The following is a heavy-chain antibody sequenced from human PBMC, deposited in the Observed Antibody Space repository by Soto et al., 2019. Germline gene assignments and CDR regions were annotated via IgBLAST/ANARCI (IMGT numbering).Heavy chain of an antibody. CDR2: INPNSGGT. D-gene: IGHD6-19*01. J-gene: IGHJ4*02. CDR3: ARDLSSSSGPFGY. CDR1: GYTFTGYY. Sequence: QVQLVQSGAEVKKPGASVKVSCKASGYTFTGYYMHWVRQAPGQGLEWMGWINPNSGGTNYAQKFQGWVTMTRDTXISTAYMELSRRRSDDTAVYYCARDLSSSSGPFGYWGQGTLVTVSS. V-gene: IGHV1-2*04.